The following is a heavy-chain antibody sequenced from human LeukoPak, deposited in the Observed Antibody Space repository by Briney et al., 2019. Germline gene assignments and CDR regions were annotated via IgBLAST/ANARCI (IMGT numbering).Heavy chain of an antibody. CDR1: GFTFSGYG. CDR2: ISYDGSNK. CDR3: ARGLPPRTPYYYGSGSYPLSGWFDP. J-gene: IGHJ5*02. V-gene: IGHV3-30*03. D-gene: IGHD3-10*01. Sequence: GRSLRLSCAASGFTFSGYGMHWVRQAPGKGLEWVAVISYDGSNKYYADSVKGRFTISRDNSKNTLYLQMNSLRAEDTAVYYCARGLPPRTPYYYGSGSYPLSGWFDPWGQGTLVTVSS.